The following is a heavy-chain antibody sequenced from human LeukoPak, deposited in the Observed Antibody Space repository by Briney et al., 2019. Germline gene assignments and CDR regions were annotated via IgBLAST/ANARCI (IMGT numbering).Heavy chain of an antibody. CDR1: GYTLTELS. CDR2: FDPEDGET. J-gene: IGHJ4*02. CDR3: ARFRNWGFAFGDY. V-gene: IGHV1-24*01. D-gene: IGHD7-27*01. Sequence: ASVKVSCKVSGYTLTELSMHWVRQAPGKGLEWMGGFDPEDGETIYAQKLQGRVTMTTDTSTSTAYMELRSLRSDDTAVYYCARFRNWGFAFGDYWGQGTLVTVSS.